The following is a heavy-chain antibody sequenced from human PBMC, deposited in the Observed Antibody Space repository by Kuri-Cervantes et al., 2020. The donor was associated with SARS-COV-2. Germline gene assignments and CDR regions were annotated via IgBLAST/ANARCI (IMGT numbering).Heavy chain of an antibody. Sequence: GESLKISCAASGFTFSSYTMSWVRQAPGKGLEWVSAISSSGSTIYYADSVKGRFTISRDNAKNSLYLQMNSLRAEDTAVYYCARAVPRGIVGATYAFDIWGQGTMVTVSS. V-gene: IGHV3-48*04. CDR1: GFTFSSYT. J-gene: IGHJ3*02. CDR3: ARAVPRGIVGATYAFDI. D-gene: IGHD1-26*01. CDR2: ISSSGSTI.